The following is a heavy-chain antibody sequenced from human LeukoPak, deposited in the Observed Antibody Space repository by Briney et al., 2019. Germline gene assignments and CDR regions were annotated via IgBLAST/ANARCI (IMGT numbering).Heavy chain of an antibody. J-gene: IGHJ4*02. CDR3: ASEMATMYYFDY. CDR2: IYYSGST. D-gene: IGHD5-24*01. V-gene: IGHV4-39*01. Sequence: PSETLSLTCTVSGGSISSSSYYWGWIRQPPGKGLEWIGSIYYSGSTYYNPSLKSRVTISVDTSKNQFSLKLSSVTAADTAVYYCASEMATMYYFDYWGQGTLVTVSS. CDR1: GGSISSSSYY.